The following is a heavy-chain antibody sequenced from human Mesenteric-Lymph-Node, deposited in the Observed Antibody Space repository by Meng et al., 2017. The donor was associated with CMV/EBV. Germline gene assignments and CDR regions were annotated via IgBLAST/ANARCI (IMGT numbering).Heavy chain of an antibody. CDR2: INHSGST. V-gene: IGHV4-34*01. Sequence: GSLRLSCAVYGGSFSGYYWSWIRQPPGKGLEWIGEINHSGSTNYNPSLKRRVTISVDTSKNQFSLKLSSVTAADTAVYYCARGFKLLATITTGGYYYGMDVWGQGTTVTVSS. CDR3: ARGFKLLATITTGGYYYGMDV. CDR1: GGSFSGYY. D-gene: IGHD5-12*01. J-gene: IGHJ6*02.